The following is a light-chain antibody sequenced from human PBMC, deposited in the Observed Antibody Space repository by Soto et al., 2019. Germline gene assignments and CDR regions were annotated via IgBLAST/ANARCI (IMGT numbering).Light chain of an antibody. CDR3: QHYSTSSPTWT. CDR2: DAS. V-gene: IGKV1-5*01. J-gene: IGKJ1*01. CDR1: QSVNHL. Sequence: DIQMTQSPSTLSASVGDRVSITCRASQSVNHLLAWYQQKPGKAPNLLIYDASTLEGGVPSRFSGSGSGTEFTLTISSLQPDDFATYYCQHYSTSSPTWTFGQGTEVEIE.